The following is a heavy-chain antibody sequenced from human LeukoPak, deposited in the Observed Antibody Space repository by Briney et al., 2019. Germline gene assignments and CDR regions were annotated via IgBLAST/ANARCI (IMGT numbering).Heavy chain of an antibody. D-gene: IGHD2-2*01. J-gene: IGHJ4*02. CDR2: IWYDGSNK. CDR1: GFTFSNYA. CDR3: ARDVSASGDQLDD. V-gene: IGHV3-33*01. Sequence: GRSLRLSCVASGFTFSNYAMHWVRQAPGKGLECVAVIWYDGSNKYYVDSVKGRFSVSRDNSKHTLFLQMSALRAEDTAMYYCARDVSASGDQLDDWGQGTPVTVSS.